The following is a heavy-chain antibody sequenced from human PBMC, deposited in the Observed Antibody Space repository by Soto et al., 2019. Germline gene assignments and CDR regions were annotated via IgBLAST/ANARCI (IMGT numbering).Heavy chain of an antibody. CDR1: GYTLTRYY. D-gene: IGHD3-22*01. J-gene: IGHJ4*02. CDR3: ARGLDYYDSSGYDF. Sequence: ASVKVSCKASGYTLTRYYINWVRRATGQGLEWMGWMNPNSGNTGYAQKFKGRVTMSRDISTSTVHMELSSLRSEDTAVYYCARGLDYYDSSGYDFWGQGTLVTVSS. CDR2: MNPNSGNT. V-gene: IGHV1-8*01.